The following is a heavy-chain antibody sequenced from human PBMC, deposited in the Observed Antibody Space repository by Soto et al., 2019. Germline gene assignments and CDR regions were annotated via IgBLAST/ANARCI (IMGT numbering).Heavy chain of an antibody. CDR2: ISVYTGNT. D-gene: IGHD2-8*01. V-gene: IGHV1-18*04. Sequence: VASVKVSCKSSGYSFTSYGVSWVRQAPGQGLEWLGWISVYTGNTKQTQKFQDRVTLTTEATTNTAYMELRNLRSDDTAVYYCARDCCTTDRCYTRHFAVWGQGTTVTVSS. CDR3: ARDCCTTDRCYTRHFAV. CDR1: GYSFTSYG. J-gene: IGHJ6*02.